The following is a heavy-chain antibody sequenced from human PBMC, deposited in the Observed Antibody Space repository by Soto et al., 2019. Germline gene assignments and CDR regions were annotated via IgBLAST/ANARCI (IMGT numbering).Heavy chain of an antibody. CDR2: INAGNGNT. CDR1: GYTFTSYA. D-gene: IGHD3-9*01. J-gene: IGHJ6*03. Sequence: ASVKVSCKASGYTFTSYAMHWVRQAPGQRLEWMGWINAGNGNTKYSQKFQGRVTITRDTSASTAYMELSSLRSEDTAVYYCASFFWGAMTGTDYYYYMDVWGKGTTVTVSS. CDR3: ASFFWGAMTGTDYYYYMDV. V-gene: IGHV1-3*01.